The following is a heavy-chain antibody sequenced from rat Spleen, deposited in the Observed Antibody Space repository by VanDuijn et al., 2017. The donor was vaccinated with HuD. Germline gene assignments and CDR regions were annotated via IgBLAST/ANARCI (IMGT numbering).Heavy chain of an antibody. CDR3: ARRGLEWSFDY. V-gene: IGHV5-29*01. D-gene: IGHD1-1*01. Sequence: EVQLVESDGGLVQPGRSLKLSCVASGFTFSDYYMAWVRQAPTKGLEWVATISYDDTSTYYRDSVKGRFTISRDNAKNTLYLQMDSLRSEDTATYYCARRGLEWSFDYWGQGVTVTVSS. J-gene: IGHJ2*01. CDR2: ISYDDTST. CDR1: GFTFSDYY.